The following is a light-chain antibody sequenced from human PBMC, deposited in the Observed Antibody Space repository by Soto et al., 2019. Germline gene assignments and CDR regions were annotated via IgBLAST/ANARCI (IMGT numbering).Light chain of an antibody. J-gene: IGKJ5*01. Sequence: EIVFTQSLATLSLSPGERAILSCRASQSVSTFMAWFQQKPGQPPRLLIYNASNRTTGIPARFSGSGSGTDFTLAISSRAPEEFAVYYCQQRGDWPPITFGPGTRMETK. CDR3: QQRGDWPPIT. CDR2: NAS. CDR1: QSVSTF. V-gene: IGKV3-11*01.